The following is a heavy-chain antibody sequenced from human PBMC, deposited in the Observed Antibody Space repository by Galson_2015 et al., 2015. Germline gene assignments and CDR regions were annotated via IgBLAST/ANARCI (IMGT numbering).Heavy chain of an antibody. D-gene: IGHD4-17*01. V-gene: IGHV4-34*01. CDR3: ARNGDYALDF. J-gene: IGHJ4*02. Sequence: LRLSCAASGFPFSDYYMSWIRQSPGKGLEWIGEIERKEGTTYNPSLRGRATISVDTSKNHLSLSLTSVTAADTALYYCARNGDYALDFWGQGTLVTVSS. CDR2: IERKEGT. CDR1: GFPFSDYY.